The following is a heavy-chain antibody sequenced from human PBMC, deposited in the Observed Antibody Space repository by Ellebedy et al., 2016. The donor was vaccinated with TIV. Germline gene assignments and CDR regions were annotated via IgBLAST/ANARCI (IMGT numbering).Heavy chain of an antibody. CDR1: GGTFSSYA. V-gene: IGHV1-69*13. CDR2: IIPIFGTA. CDR3: ARESKYDFWSGYSDAFDI. D-gene: IGHD3-3*01. Sequence: SVKVSXXASGGTFSSYAISWVRQAPGQGLEWMGGIIPIFGTANYAQKFQGRVTITADESTSTAYMELSSLRSEDTAMYYCARESKYDFWSGYSDAFDIWGQGTMVTVSS. J-gene: IGHJ3*02.